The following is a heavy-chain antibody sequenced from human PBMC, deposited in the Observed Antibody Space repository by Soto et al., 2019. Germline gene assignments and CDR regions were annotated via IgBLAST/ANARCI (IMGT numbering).Heavy chain of an antibody. CDR3: ARAYSGSYLGRYFDY. CDR1: GGSFSGYY. J-gene: IGHJ4*02. CDR2: INHSGST. D-gene: IGHD1-26*01. Sequence: SETLSLTCAVYGGSFSGYYWSWIRQPPGKGLEWIGEINHSGSTNYNPSLKSRVTISVDTSKNQFPLKLSSVTAADTAVYYCARAYSGSYLGRYFDYWGQGTLVTVSS. V-gene: IGHV4-34*01.